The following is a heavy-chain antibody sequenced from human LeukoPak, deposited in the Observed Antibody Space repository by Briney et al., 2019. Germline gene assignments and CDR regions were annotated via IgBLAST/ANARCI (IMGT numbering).Heavy chain of an antibody. J-gene: IGHJ4*02. CDR1: GFTFSSYA. V-gene: IGHV3-30-3*01. D-gene: IGHD3-22*01. CDR3: AKEGDSSGYFQYSFDY. CDR2: ISYDGSNK. Sequence: PGGSLRLSCAASGFTFSSYAMHWVRQAPGKGLEWVAVISYDGSNKYYAESVKGRFTISRDNSKNTLYLQMNSLTADDTAVYYCAKEGDSSGYFQYSFDYWGQGSLVTVSS.